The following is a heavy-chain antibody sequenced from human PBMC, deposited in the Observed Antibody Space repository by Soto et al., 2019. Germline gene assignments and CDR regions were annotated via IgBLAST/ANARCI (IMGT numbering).Heavy chain of an antibody. D-gene: IGHD2-2*01. CDR2: INHSGST. CDR3: ARGQDIVVLPAHRIYYYGMDV. V-gene: IGHV4-34*01. Sequence: SETLSLTCAVYGGSFSGYYWSWIRQPPGKGLEWIGEINHSGSTNYNPSLKSRVTISVDTSKNQFSLKLSAVTAADTAVYYCARGQDIVVLPAHRIYYYGMDVWGQGTTVTVSS. J-gene: IGHJ6*02. CDR1: GGSFSGYY.